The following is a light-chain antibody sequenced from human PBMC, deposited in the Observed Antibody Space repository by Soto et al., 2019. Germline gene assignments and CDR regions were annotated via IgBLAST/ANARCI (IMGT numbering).Light chain of an antibody. CDR1: QSVSSY. CDR2: VAS. J-gene: IGKJ5*01. Sequence: EVVMTQSPATLSVSPGERSTLSCRASQSVSSYLAWYQQKPGQAPRLLIYVASTRATGIPARFSGSGSGTEFTLSISSLPSEDFEIYYCQQYNNSPITFGQGTRLEIK. V-gene: IGKV3-15*01. CDR3: QQYNNSPIT.